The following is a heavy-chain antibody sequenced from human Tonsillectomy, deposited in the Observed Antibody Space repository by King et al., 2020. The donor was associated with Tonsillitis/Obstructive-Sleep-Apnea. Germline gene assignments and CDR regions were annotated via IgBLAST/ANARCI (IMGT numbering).Heavy chain of an antibody. Sequence: QLVQSGAEVKKPGESLKISCKGSGYSFTSYWIGWVRQMPRKGLEWMGIIYPGDSDTRYSPSFQGQVTISADKSISTAYLQWSSLKASDTAMYYCARPRPPPGIAAAGDAFDIWGQGTMVTVSS. J-gene: IGHJ3*02. CDR3: ARPRPPPGIAAAGDAFDI. V-gene: IGHV5-51*03. CDR2: IYPGDSDT. D-gene: IGHD6-13*01. CDR1: GYSFTSYW.